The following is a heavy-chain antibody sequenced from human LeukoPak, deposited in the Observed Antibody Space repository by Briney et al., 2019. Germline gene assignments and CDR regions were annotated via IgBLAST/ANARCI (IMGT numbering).Heavy chain of an antibody. CDR3: AKDILPYDSTGPFDY. D-gene: IGHD3-3*01. V-gene: IGHV3-43D*03. CDR1: GFTFDDYA. J-gene: IGHJ4*02. Sequence: GGSLRLSCAASGFTFDDYAMHWVRQAPGKGLEWVSLISWDGGSTYYADSVKGRFTISRDNSKNSLYLQMNSLRAEDTALYYCAKDILPYDSTGPFDYWGQGTLVTVSS. CDR2: ISWDGGST.